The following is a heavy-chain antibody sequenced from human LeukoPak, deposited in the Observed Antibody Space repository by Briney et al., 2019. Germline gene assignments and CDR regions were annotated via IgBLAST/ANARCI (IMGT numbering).Heavy chain of an antibody. CDR2: INHSGST. D-gene: IGHD2-15*01. Sequence: KASETLSLTCAVYGGSFSGYCWSWIRQPPGKGLEWIGEINHSGSTNYNPSLKSRVTMSVDTSKNQFSLKLSSVTAADTAVYYCAREGVWGYCSGGSCSQFDPWGQGTLVTVSS. CDR1: GGSFSGYC. V-gene: IGHV4-34*01. J-gene: IGHJ5*02. CDR3: AREGVWGYCSGGSCSQFDP.